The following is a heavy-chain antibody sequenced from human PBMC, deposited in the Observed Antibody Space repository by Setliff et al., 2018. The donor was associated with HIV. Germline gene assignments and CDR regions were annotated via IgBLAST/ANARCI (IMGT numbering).Heavy chain of an antibody. D-gene: IGHD3-22*01. CDR1: GGSISSTNW. Sequence: SETLSLTCAVSGGSISSTNWWNWVRQPPGKGLEWIGEIYHSGDTNYNPSLKSRVTISVDKSKNQFSLKLTSVTAADTAVYYCAVRRYYDSTGYYDYWGQGTLVTVSS. J-gene: IGHJ4*02. V-gene: IGHV4-4*02. CDR2: IYHSGDT. CDR3: AVRRYYDSTGYYDY.